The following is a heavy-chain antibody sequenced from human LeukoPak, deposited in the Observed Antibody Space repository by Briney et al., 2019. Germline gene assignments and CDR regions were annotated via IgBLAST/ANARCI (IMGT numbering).Heavy chain of an antibody. CDR1: GFTFSTYW. Sequence: GGSLRLSCAASGFTFSTYWVHWVRQAPGKGLVWVSRISSDGISTNYADSVKGRFTISRDNAKNTLYLQMNSLRAEDTAVYYCARAVTGTRNAFDIWAKGQWSPSLQ. CDR3: ARAVTGTRNAFDI. CDR2: ISSDGIST. J-gene: IGHJ3*02. D-gene: IGHD6-19*01. V-gene: IGHV3-74*01.